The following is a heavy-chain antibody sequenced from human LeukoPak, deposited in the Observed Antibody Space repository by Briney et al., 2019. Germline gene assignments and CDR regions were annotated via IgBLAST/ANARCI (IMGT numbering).Heavy chain of an antibody. D-gene: IGHD3-10*01. V-gene: IGHV1-18*04. Sequence: ASVKVSCKASGYTFTSYGISWVRQAPGQGLEWMGWISAYNGNTNYAQELQGRVTMTTDTSTSTAYMELRSLRSDDTAVYYCARDGALVRARDYYYYGMDVWGKGTTVTVSS. CDR2: ISAYNGNT. CDR3: ARDGALVRARDYYYYGMDV. CDR1: GYTFTSYG. J-gene: IGHJ6*04.